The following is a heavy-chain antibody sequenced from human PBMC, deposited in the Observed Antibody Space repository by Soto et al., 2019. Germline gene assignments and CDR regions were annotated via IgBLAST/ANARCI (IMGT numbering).Heavy chain of an antibody. CDR2: MYYSGST. Sequence: QVQLQESGPGLVNPSETLSLTCTVSGGSISNYYWSWIRQPPGKGLEWIGYMYYSGSTNYNPSLKSRVTISVDTSKNQFSLKLSSVTAADTAVYYCGGKNYDSSGYFDYWGQGTLVTVSS. D-gene: IGHD3-22*01. J-gene: IGHJ4*02. V-gene: IGHV4-59*01. CDR1: GGSISNYY. CDR3: GGKNYDSSGYFDY.